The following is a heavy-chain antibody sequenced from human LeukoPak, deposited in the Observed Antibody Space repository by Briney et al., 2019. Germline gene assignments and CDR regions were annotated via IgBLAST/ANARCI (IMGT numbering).Heavy chain of an antibody. J-gene: IGHJ4*02. V-gene: IGHV3-23*01. CDR2: ISGSGGST. CDR3: AKADVLRYFDWLRRGYFDY. CDR1: GFTFSSYA. Sequence: GGSLRLSCAASGFTFSSYAMSWVRQAPGKGLEWVSAISGSGGSTYYADSVKGRFTISRDNSKNTLYLQMNSLRAEDTAVYYCAKADVLRYFDWLRRGYFDYWGQGTLVTVSS. D-gene: IGHD3-9*01.